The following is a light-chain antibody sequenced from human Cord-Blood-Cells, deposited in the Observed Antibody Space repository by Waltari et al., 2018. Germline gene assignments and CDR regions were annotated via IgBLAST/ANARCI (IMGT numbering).Light chain of an antibody. J-gene: IGLJ3*02. CDR3: AAWDDSLSGPV. V-gene: IGLV1-47*01. Sequence: QSVLTQPPSASGTPGQRVPISCSGSSSNIGRNYVYWYQQLPGTAPKLLIYRNNQRPSGVPDRCSGSKYGTSASLAISGLRSEDEADYYCAAWDDSLSGPVFGGGTKLTVL. CDR1: SSNIGRNY. CDR2: RNN.